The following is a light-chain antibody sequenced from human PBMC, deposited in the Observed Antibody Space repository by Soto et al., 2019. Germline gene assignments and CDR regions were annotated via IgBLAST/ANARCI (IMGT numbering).Light chain of an antibody. CDR3: YSYAGRNIWV. CDR1: GSDIGAYNF. V-gene: IGLV2-8*01. CDR2: GVT. Sequence: SVLAQPPSASGSPGQPVTISCTGSGSDIGAYNFVSWYQQHPGKAPKLMIFGVTERPSGVPDRFSGSKSGNTASLTVSGLQADDEAVYYCYSYAGRNIWVFGGGTQLTVL. J-gene: IGLJ3*02.